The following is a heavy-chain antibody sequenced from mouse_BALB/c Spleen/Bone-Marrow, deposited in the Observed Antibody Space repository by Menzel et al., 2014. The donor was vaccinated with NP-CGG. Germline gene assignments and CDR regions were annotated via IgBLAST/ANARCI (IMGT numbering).Heavy chain of an antibody. J-gene: IGHJ2*01. Sequence: MLVESGGGLVKLGGSLKLSCAASGFTFSSYYMSWVRQTPEKRLELVAAINSNGDNTYYPDTVRGRFTISRDNAKNTLYLQMSSLKSEDTALYYCAGSYYGSTFDYWGQGTTLTVSS. D-gene: IGHD1-1*01. V-gene: IGHV5-6-2*01. CDR1: GFTFSSYY. CDR2: INSNGDNT. CDR3: AGSYYGSTFDY.